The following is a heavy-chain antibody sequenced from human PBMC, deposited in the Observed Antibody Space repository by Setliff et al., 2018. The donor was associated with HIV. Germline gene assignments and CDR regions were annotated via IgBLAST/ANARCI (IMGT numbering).Heavy chain of an antibody. D-gene: IGHD5-18*01. Sequence: GASVKVSCKASGYTFTSYYVHFVRQAPGQGPEWMGIINPNGGSTNYAQKFEGRVAMTADTSTNNVHMYLSSLRSEDTAIYYCARGGPGSSFGYDWFDPWGQGTPVTGLL. J-gene: IGHJ5*02. CDR2: INPNGGST. CDR1: GYTFTSYY. CDR3: ARGGPGSSFGYDWFDP. V-gene: IGHV1-46*01.